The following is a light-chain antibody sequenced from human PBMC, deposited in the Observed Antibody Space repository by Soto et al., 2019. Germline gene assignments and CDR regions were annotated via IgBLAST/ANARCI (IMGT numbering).Light chain of an antibody. CDR3: AAWDDSLVV. Sequence: QPVLTQPPSASGTPGQTVTISCSGSSSNIGSAYLYWYQHLPGTAPKLLIYRNNQRPSGVPDRFSASKSGTSASLASSGLRSEDDADYYCAAWDDSLVVFGGGTKLTVL. CDR2: RNN. CDR1: SSNIGSAY. V-gene: IGLV1-47*01. J-gene: IGLJ2*01.